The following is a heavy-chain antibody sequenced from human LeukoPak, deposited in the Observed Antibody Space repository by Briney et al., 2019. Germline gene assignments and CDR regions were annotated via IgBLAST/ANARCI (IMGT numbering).Heavy chain of an antibody. CDR2: INHSGST. CDR1: GGSFSSYY. D-gene: IGHD3-3*01. Sequence: SETLSLTCAVSGGSFSSYYWSWIRQTPEKGLEWIGEINHSGSTNYNPSLKSRVTISMDASRDQFSQRLSSVTAADTAVYYCARASCRFCGVDVWGQGTTVTVSS. J-gene: IGHJ6*02. CDR3: ARASCRFCGVDV. V-gene: IGHV4-34*01.